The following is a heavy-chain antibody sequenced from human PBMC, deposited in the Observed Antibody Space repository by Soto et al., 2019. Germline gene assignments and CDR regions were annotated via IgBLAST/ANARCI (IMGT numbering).Heavy chain of an antibody. J-gene: IGHJ4*02. Sequence: QVQLQESGPGLVKPSETLSLTCTVSGGSISSYYWSWIRQPPGKGLEWIGYIYYSGSTNYNPSLKSRVTISVDTPKNQFSLKLSSGTAADTAVYYCARAEWGGYVDWLLDYWGQGTLVTVSS. V-gene: IGHV4-59*01. CDR2: IYYSGST. D-gene: IGHD3-9*01. CDR1: GGSISSYY. CDR3: ARAEWGGYVDWLLDY.